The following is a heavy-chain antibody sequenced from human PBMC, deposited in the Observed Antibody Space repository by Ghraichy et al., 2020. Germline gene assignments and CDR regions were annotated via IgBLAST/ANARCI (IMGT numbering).Heavy chain of an antibody. Sequence: GSLRLSCAASGFTFDDYGMSWVRQAPGQGLELVSGINWNGGSTGYADSVKGRFTISRDNAKNSLYLQMNSLRAEDTALYYCARGGVSWYFDLWGRGTLVTVSS. CDR1: GFTFDDYG. CDR3: ARGGVSWYFDL. CDR2: INWNGGST. V-gene: IGHV3-20*04. J-gene: IGHJ2*01.